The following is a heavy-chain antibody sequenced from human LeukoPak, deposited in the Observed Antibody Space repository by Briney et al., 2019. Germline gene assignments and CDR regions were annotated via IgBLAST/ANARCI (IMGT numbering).Heavy chain of an antibody. CDR1: GFTFSTYW. CDR2: LSGDGSST. D-gene: IGHD2-2*01. V-gene: IGHV3-74*03. Sequence: GGSLRLSCVASGFTFSTYWMHWVRQAPGKGLLWVSRLSGDGSSTKYADSLKGRFAISRDNAKNTLYLQMNSLRAEDTAVYYCARTLGVPSAFDPWGQGTLVTVSS. J-gene: IGHJ5*02. CDR3: ARTLGVPSAFDP.